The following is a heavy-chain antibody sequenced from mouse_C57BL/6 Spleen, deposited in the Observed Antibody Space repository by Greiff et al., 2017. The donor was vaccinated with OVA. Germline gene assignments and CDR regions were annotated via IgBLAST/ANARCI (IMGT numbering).Heavy chain of an antibody. CDR2: ISSGSSTI. D-gene: IGHD1-1*01. V-gene: IGHV5-17*01. Sequence: EVPVVESGGGLVKPGGSLKLSCAASGFTFSDYGMHWVRQAPEQGLEWVAYISSGSSTIYYADTVKGRFTISRDNAKNTLFLQMTSLRSEDTAMYYCARIYGIAMDYWGQGTSVTVSS. CDR3: ARIYGIAMDY. J-gene: IGHJ4*01. CDR1: GFTFSDYG.